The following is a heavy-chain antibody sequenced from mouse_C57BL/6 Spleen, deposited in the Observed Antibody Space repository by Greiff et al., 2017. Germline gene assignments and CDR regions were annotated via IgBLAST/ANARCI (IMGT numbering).Heavy chain of an antibody. CDR3: ARKSWDGGDAMDY. CDR2: IWSGGST. CDR1: GFSLTSYG. V-gene: IGHV2-2*01. J-gene: IGHJ4*01. Sequence: VKLMESGPGLVQPSQSLSITCTVSGFSLTSYGVHWVRQSPGKGLEWLGVIWSGGSTDYNAAFISRLSISKDNSKSQVFFKMNSLQADDTAIYYCARKSWDGGDAMDYWGQGTSVTVSS. D-gene: IGHD4-1*01.